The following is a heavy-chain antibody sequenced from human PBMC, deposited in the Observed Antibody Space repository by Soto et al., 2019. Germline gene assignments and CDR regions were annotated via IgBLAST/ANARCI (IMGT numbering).Heavy chain of an antibody. CDR1: GGSISSYY. V-gene: IGHV4-59*12. CDR3: ARMEVYSSGWHVYPEKAAVITYFDY. CDR2: IYYSGST. D-gene: IGHD6-19*01. Sequence: SETLSLTCTVSGGSISSYYWSWIRQPPGKGLEWIGYIYYSGSTNYNPSLKSRVTISVDTSKNQFSLQLNSVTPEDTAVYYCARMEVYSSGWHVYPEKAAVITYFDYWGQGTLVTVPQ. J-gene: IGHJ4*02.